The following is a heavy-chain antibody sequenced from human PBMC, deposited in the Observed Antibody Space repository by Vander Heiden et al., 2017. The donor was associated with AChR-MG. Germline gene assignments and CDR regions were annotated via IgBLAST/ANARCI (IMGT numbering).Heavy chain of an antibody. CDR1: GFSLSTSGMC. Sequence: QVSLRESGPALVKPTQTLTLTCTFSGFSLSTSGMCVSWNRQPPGKALGWLARIDWDDDKYYSTSLKTRLTISKDTSKNQVALTMTNMDPVDTATYYCARMSGIPYYYGMDVWGQGTTVTLSS. D-gene: IGHD3-10*01. V-gene: IGHV2-70*15. J-gene: IGHJ6*02. CDR2: IDWDDDK. CDR3: ARMSGIPYYYGMDV.